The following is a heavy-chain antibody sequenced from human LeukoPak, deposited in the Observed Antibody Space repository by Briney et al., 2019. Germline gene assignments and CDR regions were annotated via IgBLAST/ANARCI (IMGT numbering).Heavy chain of an antibody. D-gene: IGHD6-25*01. CDR2: ISYDGSNK. V-gene: IGHV3-30-3*01. Sequence: GGSLRLSCAASGFTFSSYAMHWVRQAPGKGLERVAVISYDGSNKYYADSVKGRFTISRDNSKNTLYLQMNSLRAEDTAVYYCARDGQRDAFDIWGQGTMVTVSS. CDR3: ARDGQRDAFDI. CDR1: GFTFSSYA. J-gene: IGHJ3*02.